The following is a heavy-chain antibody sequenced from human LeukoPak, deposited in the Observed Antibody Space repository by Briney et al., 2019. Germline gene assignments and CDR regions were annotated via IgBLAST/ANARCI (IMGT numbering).Heavy chain of an antibody. V-gene: IGHV3-23*01. CDR3: ASSGLEWESPTYYFDY. Sequence: PGGSLRLSCAASGFTFSSYAMSWVRQAPGKGLEWVSAISGSGGSTYYADSVKGRFTISRDNSKNTLYLQMNSLRAEDTAVYYCASSGLEWESPTYYFDYWGQGTLVTVSS. CDR1: GFTFSSYA. CDR2: ISGSGGST. J-gene: IGHJ4*02. D-gene: IGHD1-26*01.